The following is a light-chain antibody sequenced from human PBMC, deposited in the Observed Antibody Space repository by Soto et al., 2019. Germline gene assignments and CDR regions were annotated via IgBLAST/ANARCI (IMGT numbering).Light chain of an antibody. CDR3: RHYGSPSWT. CDR2: GAS. CDR1: QSVTSNY. J-gene: IGKJ1*01. Sequence: EIVLTQSPGALSLSPWERATLSCRVSQSVTSNYLAWYQQKPGQAPRILIFGASSRATGIPDKFSGSGSGTDFTLTIRRLEPDDFAVYYCRHYGSPSWTLGQGTEVDI. V-gene: IGKV3-20*01.